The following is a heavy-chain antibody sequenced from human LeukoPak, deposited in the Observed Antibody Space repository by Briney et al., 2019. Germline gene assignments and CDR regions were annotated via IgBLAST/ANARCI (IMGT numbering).Heavy chain of an antibody. Sequence: PGESLKISCQGSGYSFTSYWIGWVRQMPGKGLAWMGIIYPGDSDTRYSPSFQGQVTISADKSISTAYLQWSSLKASDTAMYYCARHGWWELPVYYGMDVWGQGTTVTVSS. D-gene: IGHD1-26*01. CDR1: GYSFTSYW. CDR2: IYPGDSDT. CDR3: ARHGWWELPVYYGMDV. J-gene: IGHJ6*02. V-gene: IGHV5-51*01.